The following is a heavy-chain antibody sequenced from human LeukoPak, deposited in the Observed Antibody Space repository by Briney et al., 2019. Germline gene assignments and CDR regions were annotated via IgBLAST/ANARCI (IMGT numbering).Heavy chain of an antibody. CDR2: IYSGGST. CDR3: ARVSAVAGFIDY. CDR1: GFTVIGNY. D-gene: IGHD6-19*01. V-gene: IGHV3-53*01. Sequence: GGSLRLSCAASGFTVIGNYMSWVRQAPGKGLEWVSLIYSGGSTYYADSVKGRFTISRDNSKNTLYLQMNSLRAEDTAVYYCARVSAVAGFIDYWGQGTLVTVSS. J-gene: IGHJ4*02.